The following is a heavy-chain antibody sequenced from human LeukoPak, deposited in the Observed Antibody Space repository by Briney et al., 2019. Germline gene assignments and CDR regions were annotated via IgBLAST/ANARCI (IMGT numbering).Heavy chain of an antibody. CDR1: GLTFSWYS. D-gene: IGHD6-19*01. J-gene: IGHJ4*02. V-gene: IGHV3-64D*09. CDR3: VKGSSGWYEGYFDY. Sequence: PGGSLRLSCAAPGLTFSWYSMHWVRPAPGEGLGYCSTISSNGGSTYYADSVKGRFTISRDNSKNTLYLQMSSLRAEDTAVYYCVKGSSGWYEGYFDYWGQGTLVTVSS. CDR2: ISSNGGST.